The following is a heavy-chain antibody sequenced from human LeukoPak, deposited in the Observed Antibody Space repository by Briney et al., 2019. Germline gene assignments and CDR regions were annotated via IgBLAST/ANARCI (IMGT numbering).Heavy chain of an antibody. CDR3: AKDRIIHCSGGSCYPFDY. J-gene: IGHJ4*02. Sequence: GGSLRLSCAASGFTFSSYGMHWVRQAPGKGLEWVAVISYDGSNKYHADSVKGRFTISRDNSKNTLYLQMYSLRAEDTAVYYCAKDRIIHCSGGSCYPFDYWGQGTLVTVSS. CDR2: ISYDGSNK. CDR1: GFTFSSYG. D-gene: IGHD2-15*01. V-gene: IGHV3-30*18.